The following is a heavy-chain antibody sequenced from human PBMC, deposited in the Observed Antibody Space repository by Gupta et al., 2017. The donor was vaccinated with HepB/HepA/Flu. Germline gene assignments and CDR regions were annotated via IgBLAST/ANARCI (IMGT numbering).Heavy chain of an antibody. V-gene: IGHV4-31*03. CDR3: ARVVPAAFYNWFDP. J-gene: IGHJ5*02. Sequence: QVQLQESGPGLVKPSQTLSLTCTVSGGYISRGGYYWSWIRQHPGKGLEWIGYIYYSGSTYYNPSLKSRVTISVDTSKNQFSLKLSSVTAADTAVYYCARVVPAAFYNWFDPWGQGTLVTVSS. CDR1: GGYISRGGYY. D-gene: IGHD2-2*01. CDR2: IYYSGST.